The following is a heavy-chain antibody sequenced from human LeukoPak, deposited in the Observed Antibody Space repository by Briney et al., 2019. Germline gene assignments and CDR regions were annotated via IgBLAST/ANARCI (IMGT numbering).Heavy chain of an antibody. CDR2: ISRTGNSI. CDR3: ARAQYYLDS. Sequence: GGSLRLSCAASGFTLSSYEMNWVRLAPGKGLEWISYISRTGNSIYYADSVKGRFTISRDSAKNSLYLQMNSLRAEDTAVYYCARAQYYLDSWGQGTLVTVSS. CDR1: GFTLSSYE. J-gene: IGHJ4*02. V-gene: IGHV3-48*03.